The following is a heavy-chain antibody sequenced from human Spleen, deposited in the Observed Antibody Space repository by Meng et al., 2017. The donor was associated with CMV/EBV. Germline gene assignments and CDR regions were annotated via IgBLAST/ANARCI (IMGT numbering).Heavy chain of an antibody. J-gene: IGHJ4*02. CDR2: IYSGGST. CDR3: ARALASTSWYPFDY. Sequence: GGSLRLSCAASGFSFSSYEMNWVRQAPGKGLEWVSAIYSGGSTYYTDSVKGRFTISRDNSKNTLYLQMNSLRAEDTAVYYCARALASTSWYPFDYWGQGTLVTVSS. D-gene: IGHD6-13*01. V-gene: IGHV3-53*01. CDR1: GFSFSSYE.